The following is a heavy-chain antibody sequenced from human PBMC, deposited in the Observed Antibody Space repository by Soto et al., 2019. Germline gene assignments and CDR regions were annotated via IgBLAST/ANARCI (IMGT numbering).Heavy chain of an antibody. CDR3: AREGYCISTSCGYGMDV. D-gene: IGHD2-2*01. J-gene: IGHJ6*02. CDR2: IYYSGST. CDR1: CGSISSGDYY. Sequence: SSETLSRTCTVSCGSISSGDYYWSWIRQPPGKGLEWIGYIYYSGSTYYNPSLKSRVTISVDMSKNQFSLKLSSVTAAYTAVYYCAREGYCISTSCGYGMDVWGQGTTVT. V-gene: IGHV4-30-4*01.